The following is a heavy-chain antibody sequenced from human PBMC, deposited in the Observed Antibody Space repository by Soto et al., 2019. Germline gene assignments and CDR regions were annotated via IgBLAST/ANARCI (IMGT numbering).Heavy chain of an antibody. CDR2: ISYDGSNK. J-gene: IGHJ1*01. D-gene: IGHD5-18*01. V-gene: IGHV3-30-3*01. Sequence: QVQLVESGGGVVQPGRSLRLSCAASGFTFSSYAMHWVRQAPGKGLEWVAVISYDGSNKYYADSVKGRFTISRENSKNSLYLHMNRLRAEDTAVYYCARTTKAGIQLWLDRYLQHWRQGTLVAVSS. CDR3: ARTTKAGIQLWLDRYLQH. CDR1: GFTFSSYA.